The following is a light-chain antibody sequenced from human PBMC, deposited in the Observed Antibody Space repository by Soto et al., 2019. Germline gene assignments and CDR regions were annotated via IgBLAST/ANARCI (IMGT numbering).Light chain of an antibody. V-gene: IGKV3-15*01. J-gene: IGKJ2*01. CDR1: QSVGRT. CDR3: QQYNQWPPYT. Sequence: EIVMTQSPATLSVSPGERDTLSCRASQSVGRTLAWYQQKPGQSPRLLVYGASTRANGTPARFSGSGSGTEFTLSISSLQSEDVAVYYCQQYNQWPPYTFGQGTKVEIK. CDR2: GAS.